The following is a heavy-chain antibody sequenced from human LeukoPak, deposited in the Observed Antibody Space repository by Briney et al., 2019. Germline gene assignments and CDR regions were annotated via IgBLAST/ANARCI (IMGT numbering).Heavy chain of an antibody. CDR3: ARDGYSSSWYWFDP. J-gene: IGHJ5*02. D-gene: IGHD6-13*01. CDR2: IYHSGST. Sequence: SETLSLTCTVSGYCISSGYYWGWIRQPPGKGLEWIGSIYHSGSTYYNPSLKSRVTISVDTSKNQFSLKLSSVTAADTAVYYCARDGYSSSWYWFDPWGQGTLVTVSS. CDR1: GYCISSGYY. V-gene: IGHV4-38-2*02.